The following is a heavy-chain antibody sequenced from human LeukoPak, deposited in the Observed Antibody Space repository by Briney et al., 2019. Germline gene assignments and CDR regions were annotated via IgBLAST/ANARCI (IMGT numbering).Heavy chain of an antibody. J-gene: IGHJ3*02. V-gene: IGHV1-69*06. CDR2: IIPIFGTA. CDR3: ARVASGDILTGYAFDI. Sequence: SSVTVSCKASGGTFSSYAISWVRQAPGQGLEWMGGIIPIFGTANYAQKFQGRVTITADKSTSTAYMELSSLRSEDTAVYYCARVASGDILTGYAFDIWGQGTMVTVSS. D-gene: IGHD3-9*01. CDR1: GGTFSSYA.